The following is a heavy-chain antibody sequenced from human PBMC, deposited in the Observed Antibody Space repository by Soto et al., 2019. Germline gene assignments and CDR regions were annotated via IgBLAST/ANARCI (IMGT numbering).Heavy chain of an antibody. Sequence: QAQLEQSGGEVKKPGSSVKVSCKASRVAFSKFIVTWVRQAPGLGLEWVGGIIPIFGTANYAQKFQGRDTITSDESTSTSYMEVNNLRSEDTAVYYCAKVRYSSPMGYYYGMDFWGQGTTVTVSS. CDR3: AKVRYSSPMGYYYGMDF. D-gene: IGHD6-19*01. J-gene: IGHJ6*02. CDR2: IIPIFGTA. V-gene: IGHV1-69*01. CDR1: RVAFSKFI.